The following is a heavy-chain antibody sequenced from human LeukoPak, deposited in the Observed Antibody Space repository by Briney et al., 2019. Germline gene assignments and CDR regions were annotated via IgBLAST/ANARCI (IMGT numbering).Heavy chain of an antibody. V-gene: IGHV3-23*01. J-gene: IGHJ4*02. CDR1: GFTFTGYA. CDR2: VSASDGRA. Sequence: GGSLRLSCAASGFTFTGYAMNWVRQTPGKGLEWVSSVSASDGRAYYADSVQGRFSISRDNSRNTLYLQMNSLRAEDTAIYYCAKASSVVTAIRIDYFDYWGQGTLVTVSS. D-gene: IGHD2-21*02. CDR3: AKASSVVTAIRIDYFDY.